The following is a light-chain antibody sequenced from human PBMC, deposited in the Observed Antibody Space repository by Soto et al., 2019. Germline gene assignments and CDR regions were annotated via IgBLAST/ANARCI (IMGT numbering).Light chain of an antibody. J-gene: IGLJ1*01. Sequence: QSALTQPASVSGSPGQSITISCTGTSNDVGGYNYVSWYQQHPGKAPKLMIYDVSNRPSGVSDRFSGSKSGNTASLTISGLQAGDEADYYCCSYSYTPTYVFGTGTKVTVL. CDR2: DVS. V-gene: IGLV2-14*01. CDR3: CSYSYTPTYV. CDR1: SNDVGGYNY.